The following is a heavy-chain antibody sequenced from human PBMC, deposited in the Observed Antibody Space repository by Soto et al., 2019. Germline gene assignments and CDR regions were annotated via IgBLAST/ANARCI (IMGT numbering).Heavy chain of an antibody. CDR1: GYTFTSYY. Sequence: ASVKVSCKASGYTFTSYYMHWVRQAPGQGLEWTGIINPSGGSTSYAQKFQGRVTMTRDTSTSTVYMELSSLRSEDTAVYYCARGDYYGSEDYYYYMDVWGKGTTVTVSS. CDR3: ARGDYYGSEDYYYYMDV. J-gene: IGHJ6*03. CDR2: INPSGGST. D-gene: IGHD3-10*01. V-gene: IGHV1-46*03.